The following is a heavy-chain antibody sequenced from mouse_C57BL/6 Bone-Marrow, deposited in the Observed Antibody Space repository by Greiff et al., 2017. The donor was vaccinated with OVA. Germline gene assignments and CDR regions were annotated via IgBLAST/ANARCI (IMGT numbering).Heavy chain of an antibody. D-gene: IGHD1-1*01. J-gene: IGHJ3*01. CDR2: ISSGGSYT. CDR1: GFTFSSYG. V-gene: IGHV5-6*02. CDR3: ARQGNYGSSYGRAWFAY. Sequence: EVKVEESGGDLVKPGGSLKLFCAASGFTFSSYGMSWVRQTPDKRLEWVATISSGGSYTYYPDSVQGRFTISRDNAKNTLYLQRSSLKSEDTAMYYCARQGNYGSSYGRAWFAYWGQGTLVTVSA.